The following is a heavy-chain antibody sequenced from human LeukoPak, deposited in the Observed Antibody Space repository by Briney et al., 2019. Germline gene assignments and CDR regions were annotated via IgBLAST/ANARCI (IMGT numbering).Heavy chain of an antibody. V-gene: IGHV3-74*03. Sequence: GGSLRLSCAASGFTFTTYWMHWVRQAPGQGLEWVSCFKTDGRTAMYADSVKGRFTMSRDNAKNTVYLQMNSLRGEDTAVYYCVRARPSIRYYYGLDVWGQGTTVTVSS. CDR2: FKTDGRTA. D-gene: IGHD3-3*02. J-gene: IGHJ6*02. CDR1: GFTFTTYW. CDR3: VRARPSIRYYYGLDV.